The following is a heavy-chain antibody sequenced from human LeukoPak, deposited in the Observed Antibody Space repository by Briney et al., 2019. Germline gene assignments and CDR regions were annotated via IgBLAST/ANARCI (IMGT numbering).Heavy chain of an antibody. J-gene: IGHJ5*02. V-gene: IGHV1-8*01. CDR1: GYTFTRYD. D-gene: IGHD3-10*01. CDR2: MNPDSGNS. CDR3: ARGNSASYFSGIWFDP. Sequence: ASVKVSCEASGYTFTRYDINWVRQAPGQGLEWMGWMNPDSGNSDYTHKFQGRVSMTRDTSISTAYMELSSLTSDDTAIYYCARGNSASYFSGIWFDPWGQGTLVTVSS.